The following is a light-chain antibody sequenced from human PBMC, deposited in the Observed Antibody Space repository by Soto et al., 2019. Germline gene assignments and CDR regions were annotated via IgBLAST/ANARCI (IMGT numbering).Light chain of an antibody. CDR1: SSDVGSYNL. CDR3: CSYAGSSTYWV. J-gene: IGLJ3*02. CDR2: EVS. Sequence: QSALTQPASVSGSPGQSITISCTGTSSDVGSYNLVSWYQQHPGKAPKLMIYEVSKRPSGVSNRFSGSKSGNTASLTISGLQAEEEADYCCCSYAGSSTYWVFGGGTKLTVL. V-gene: IGLV2-23*02.